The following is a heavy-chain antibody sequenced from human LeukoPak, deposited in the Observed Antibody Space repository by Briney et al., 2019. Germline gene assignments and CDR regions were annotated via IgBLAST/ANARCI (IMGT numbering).Heavy chain of an antibody. V-gene: IGHV3-11*04. CDR3: AELGITMIGGV. J-gene: IGHJ6*04. CDR1: GFTFTDYY. Sequence: GGSLRLSCAASGFTFTDYYMSWIRQAPGKGLEWVSDIRSSGSTIYYADSVKGRFTISRDNAKNSLYLQMNSLRAEDTAVYYCAELGITMIGGVWGKGTTVTISS. CDR2: IRSSGSTI. D-gene: IGHD3-10*02.